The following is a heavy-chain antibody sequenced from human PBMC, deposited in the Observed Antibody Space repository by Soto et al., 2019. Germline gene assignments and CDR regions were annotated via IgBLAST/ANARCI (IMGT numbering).Heavy chain of an antibody. CDR1: GFIFNTYS. V-gene: IGHV3-48*02. Sequence: EVQLVESGGGLIQPGGSLRLSCAASGFIFNTYSMNWVRQAPGKGLEWVSYISGSSQTIFYADSVRGRFTISRDNANNSTYLQMVSLRDEDTAVYYCARTLSWRRGPFDSWGQGTLVIVSS. CDR3: ARTLSWRRGPFDS. CDR2: ISGSSQTI. J-gene: IGHJ4*02. D-gene: IGHD2-15*01.